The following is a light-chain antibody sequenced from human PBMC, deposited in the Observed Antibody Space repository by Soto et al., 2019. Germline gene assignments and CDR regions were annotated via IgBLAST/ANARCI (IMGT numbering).Light chain of an antibody. CDR1: HTVVNDF. CDR2: GVS. V-gene: IGKV3-20*01. CDR3: QHLDK. Sequence: VLTQYPDTVSLSPGERATLSCGASHTVVNDFLAWYQQRPGQAPRLLLYGVSSRATGIPDRFSGSGSGTDFTLTISRLEPEDFAVYYCQHLDKFGQGTRLEIK. J-gene: IGKJ2*01.